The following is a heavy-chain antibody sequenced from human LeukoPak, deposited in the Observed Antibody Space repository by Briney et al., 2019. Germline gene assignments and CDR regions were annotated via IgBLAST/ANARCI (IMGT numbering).Heavy chain of an antibody. D-gene: IGHD1-26*01. CDR3: ASLAGGYFFDH. J-gene: IGHJ4*02. CDR2: ISSSGSTI. CDR1: GFTFSDYY. Sequence: GGSLRLSCAASGFTFSDYYMSWIRQAPGKGLEWVSYISSSGSTIHYADSVKGRFTVSRDNAKNSLYLQINSPRVEDTAVYYCASLAGGYFFDHWGQGTLVTVSS. V-gene: IGHV3-11*04.